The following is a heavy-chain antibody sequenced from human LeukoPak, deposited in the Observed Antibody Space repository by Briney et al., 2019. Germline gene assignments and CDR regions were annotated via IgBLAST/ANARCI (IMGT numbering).Heavy chain of an antibody. CDR1: GGSISSTHYY. CDR3: ARVNDDFDI. CDR2: IYNIGST. V-gene: IGHV4-39*07. Sequence: SETLSHTCTVSGGSISSTHYYWGWIRQPPGKGLERIGNIYNIGSTYYNPSLKSRVTISVDTSRNQFSLKLSSVTAVDTAMYYCARVNDDFDIWGQGTMVTVSS. J-gene: IGHJ3*02.